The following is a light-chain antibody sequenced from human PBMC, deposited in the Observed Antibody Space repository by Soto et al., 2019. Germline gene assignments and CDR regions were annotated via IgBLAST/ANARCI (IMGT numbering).Light chain of an antibody. J-gene: IGKJ2*01. CDR2: DAS. V-gene: IGKV1-5*01. CDR3: HQYNSYPYT. CDR1: QCISSW. Sequence: DIQMTQSPCTLSASVGDRVTITCRASQCISSWLAWYQQKPGKAPKLLIYDASSLESGVPSRLSGSGSGTEVTLTISSLQPDDFATDYCHQYNSYPYTFGQGTKLEIK.